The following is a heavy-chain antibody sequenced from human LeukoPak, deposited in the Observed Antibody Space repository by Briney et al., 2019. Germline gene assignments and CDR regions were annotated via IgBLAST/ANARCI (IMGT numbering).Heavy chain of an antibody. D-gene: IGHD6-13*01. CDR1: GGSFSDYY. CDR3: ARGSSSWYTPRRGWFDP. V-gene: IGHV4-34*01. Sequence: SETLSLTCAVYGGSFSDYYWSWIRQPPGKGLEWIGEINHSGSTNYNPSLKSRVTISVDTSKNQFSLKLSSVTAADTAVYYCARGSSSWYTPRRGWFDPWGQGTLVTVSS. J-gene: IGHJ5*02. CDR2: INHSGST.